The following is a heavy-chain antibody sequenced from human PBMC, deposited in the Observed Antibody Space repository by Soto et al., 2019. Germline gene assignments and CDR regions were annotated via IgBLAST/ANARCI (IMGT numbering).Heavy chain of an antibody. CDR3: AGARGYDYSGDLDY. D-gene: IGHD5-12*01. CDR2: INAGNGNT. J-gene: IGHJ4*02. Sequence: QVQLVQSGAEVKKPGASVKVSCKASGYTFTSYAMHWVRQAPGQRLEWMGWINAGNGNTKYSQKFQGRVTINRDTSASPAYMELSSLRSEDTAVYYCAGARGYDYSGDLDYWGQGALVTVSS. CDR1: GYTFTSYA. V-gene: IGHV1-3*01.